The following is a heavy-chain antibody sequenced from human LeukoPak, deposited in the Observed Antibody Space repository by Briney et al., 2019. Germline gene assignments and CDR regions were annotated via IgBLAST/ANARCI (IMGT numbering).Heavy chain of an antibody. CDR3: AKGPLNYDFWSGAGGMDV. Sequence: GGSLRLSCAASGFTFSSYAMSWVRQAPGKGLEWVSAISGSGGSTNYADSVKGRFTISRDDSKNTLYLQMNSLRAEDTAVYYCAKGPLNYDFWSGAGGMDVWGQGTTVTVSS. CDR1: GFTFSSYA. CDR2: ISGSGGST. V-gene: IGHV3-23*01. D-gene: IGHD3-3*01. J-gene: IGHJ6*02.